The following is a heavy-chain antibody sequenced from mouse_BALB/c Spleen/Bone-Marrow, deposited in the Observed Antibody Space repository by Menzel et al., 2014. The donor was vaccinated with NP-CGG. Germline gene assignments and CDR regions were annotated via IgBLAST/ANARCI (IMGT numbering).Heavy chain of an antibody. CDR3: ARIYYGYEFTY. Sequence: VQLQQSGPELLKPGSSVKISCKASGYKFTDYNMPWVKQSHGKSLEWIGYIYPYNGVTAYNQKFRSKATLTVDNSSSTAYMEFRSLTSEDSAVYYCARIYYGYEFTYWGQETLVTVSA. D-gene: IGHD2-2*01. V-gene: IGHV1S29*02. CDR1: GYKFTDYN. J-gene: IGHJ3*01. CDR2: IYPYNGVT.